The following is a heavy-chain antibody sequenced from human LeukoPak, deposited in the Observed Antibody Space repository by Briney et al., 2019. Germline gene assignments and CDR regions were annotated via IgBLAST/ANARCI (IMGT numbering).Heavy chain of an antibody. CDR1: GFTVSSNY. V-gene: IGHV3-53*01. CDR3: AREGYYGSGINAFDI. J-gene: IGHJ3*02. CDR2: IYSGGST. Sequence: GGSLRLSCAASGFTVSSNYMSWVRQAPGKGLEWVSVIYSGGSTYYADSVKGRFTISRDNSKNTLYLQMNSLRAEDTAVYYCAREGYYGSGINAFDIWGQGTMVTVSS. D-gene: IGHD3-10*01.